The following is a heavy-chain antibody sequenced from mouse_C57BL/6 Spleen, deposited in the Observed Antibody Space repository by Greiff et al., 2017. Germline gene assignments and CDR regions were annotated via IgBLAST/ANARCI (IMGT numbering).Heavy chain of an antibody. V-gene: IGHV14-2*01. CDR3: ARDYYGSSH. D-gene: IGHD1-1*01. J-gene: IGHJ2*02. CDR2: IEPEDGET. CDR1: GFNIKDYY. Sequence: EVQLQQSGAELVKPGASVKLSCKASGFNIKDYYMHWVKQRTEQGLEWIGRIEPEDGETKDAPKFQGKATITADTSSNTAYLQLSSLTTEDTAVYYCARDYYGSSHWGQVTSLTVSS.